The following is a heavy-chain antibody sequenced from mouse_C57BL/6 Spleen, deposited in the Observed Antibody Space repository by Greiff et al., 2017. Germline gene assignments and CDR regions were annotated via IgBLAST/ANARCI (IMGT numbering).Heavy chain of an antibody. CDR3: ARKGAYYYDEGVVLAY. J-gene: IGHJ3*01. CDR2: IWTGGGT. V-gene: IGHV2-9-1*01. D-gene: IGHD2-4*01. CDR1: GFSLTSYA. Sequence: QVQLQQSGPGLVAPSPSLSITCTVSGFSLTSYAISWVRQPPGKGLEWLGVIWTGGGTNYNSALNSRLSISKDNAKSQVFLKMNSLQTDDTARYYCARKGAYYYDEGVVLAYWGQGTLVTVSA.